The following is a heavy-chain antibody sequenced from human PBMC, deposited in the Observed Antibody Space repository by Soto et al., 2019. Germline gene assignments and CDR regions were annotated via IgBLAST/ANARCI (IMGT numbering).Heavy chain of an antibody. CDR2: ISSSGSTI. CDR1: GFTFSSYE. Sequence: GSLRLSCAASGFTFSSYEMNWVRQAPGKGLEWVSYISSSGSTIYYADSVKGRFTISRDNAKNSLYLQMNSLRAEDTAVYYCASGILTGYYPVDYWGQGTLVTVSS. V-gene: IGHV3-48*03. CDR3: ASGILTGYYPVDY. J-gene: IGHJ4*02. D-gene: IGHD3-9*01.